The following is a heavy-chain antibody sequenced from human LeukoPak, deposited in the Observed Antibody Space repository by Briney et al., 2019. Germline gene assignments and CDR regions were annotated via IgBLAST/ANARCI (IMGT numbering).Heavy chain of an antibody. CDR3: AREKDFDI. CDR2: ITGSGGST. Sequence: GGSLRLSCAASGFTFSTYAMSWVRQAPGKGLEWVSAITGSGGSTYHADSVKGRFTISRDNSKNKLYLQMSSLRAEDTAIYYCAREKDFDIWGQGKMVTVSS. CDR1: GFTFSTYA. V-gene: IGHV3-23*01. J-gene: IGHJ3*02.